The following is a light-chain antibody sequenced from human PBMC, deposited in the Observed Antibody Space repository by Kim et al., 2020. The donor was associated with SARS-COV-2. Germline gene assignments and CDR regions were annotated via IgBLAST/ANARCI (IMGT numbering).Light chain of an antibody. V-gene: IGKV1-12*01. CDR1: QGISTW. CDR2: AAS. CDR3: QQSYSLPPT. Sequence: DIQMTQSPSSISASVGDRVTITCRASQGISTWLAWYRVKPGKAPELLIYAASDLQTGVPSRFTGGGSGTHFALTIDSLQPADFATYYCQQSYSLPPTFGPGTKVEIK. J-gene: IGKJ3*01.